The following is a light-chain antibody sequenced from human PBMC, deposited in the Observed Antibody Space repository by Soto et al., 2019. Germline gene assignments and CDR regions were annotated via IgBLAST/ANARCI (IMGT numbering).Light chain of an antibody. CDR3: HKYNSARWT. Sequence: DIQMTQSPSSLSASVGDRVTITCRASQGISNYLAWYQQKPGKVPKLLIYAASTLQSGVPSRFSGSGSGTDFTLTISSLRPEDVATYFCHKYNSARWTFGQGTKVEVK. CDR1: QGISNY. CDR2: AAS. J-gene: IGKJ1*01. V-gene: IGKV1-27*01.